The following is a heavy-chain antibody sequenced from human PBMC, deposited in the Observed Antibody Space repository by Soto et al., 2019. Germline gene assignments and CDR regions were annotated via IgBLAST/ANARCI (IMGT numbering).Heavy chain of an antibody. Sequence: EVQLLESGGGLVQPGGSLRLSCAASGFTFSSYAMSWVRQAPGKGLEWVSAISGSGGSTYYADSVNGRFTISRDNSKNTLYLQMNSLRGEDTAVYYCAKDGGQLEPPDYFDYWGQGTLVTVSS. CDR2: ISGSGGST. CDR1: GFTFSSYA. D-gene: IGHD1-1*01. CDR3: AKDGGQLEPPDYFDY. V-gene: IGHV3-23*01. J-gene: IGHJ4*02.